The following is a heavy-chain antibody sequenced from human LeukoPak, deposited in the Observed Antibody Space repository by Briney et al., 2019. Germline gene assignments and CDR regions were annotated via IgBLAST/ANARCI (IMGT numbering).Heavy chain of an antibody. D-gene: IGHD2-2*01. CDR2: ISSSGSTI. Sequence: GGSLRLSCAASGFTFSNYEMNWVRQAPGKGLECVSYISSSGSTIYYADSVKGRFTISRDSAKNSLYLQMNSLRAEDTAVYYCAREDCSSTSCYDPSVSDYWGQGTLVTVSS. CDR3: AREDCSSTSCYDPSVSDY. J-gene: IGHJ4*02. V-gene: IGHV3-48*03. CDR1: GFTFSNYE.